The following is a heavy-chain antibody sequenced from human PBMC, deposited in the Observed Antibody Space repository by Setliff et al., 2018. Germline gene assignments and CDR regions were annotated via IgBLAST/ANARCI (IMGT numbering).Heavy chain of an antibody. Sequence: SETLSLTCTVSGGSISSSSYYWGWIRQPPVKGLEWIGSIYYGGSTYYNPSLKSRVTISVDTSKKQFSLKLSSVTAAATAVYYCAGHARSGLQTFDFWGQGALVTASS. D-gene: IGHD3-9*01. CDR1: GGSISSSSYY. J-gene: IGHJ4*02. CDR3: AGHARSGLQTFDF. V-gene: IGHV4-39*07. CDR2: IYYGGST.